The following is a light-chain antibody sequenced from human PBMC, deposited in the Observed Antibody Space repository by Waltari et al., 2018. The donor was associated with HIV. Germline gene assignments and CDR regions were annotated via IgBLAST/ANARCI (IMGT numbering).Light chain of an antibody. Sequence: QSALTQPRSVSGSPGQSLTISCTGTGCDVGGSNFVSWYQHHPGKAPKFMIYDVTKRPSGVPDRFSGSKSGNTASLTISGLQAEDEADYYCCSYAGRYTYVFGTGTKVTVL. CDR2: DVT. V-gene: IGLV2-11*01. J-gene: IGLJ1*01. CDR1: GCDVGGSNF. CDR3: CSYAGRYTYV.